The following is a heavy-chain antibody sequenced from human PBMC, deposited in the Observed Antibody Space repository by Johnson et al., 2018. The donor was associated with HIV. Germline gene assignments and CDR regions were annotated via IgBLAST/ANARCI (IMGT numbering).Heavy chain of an antibody. D-gene: IGHD3-3*01. CDR1: GFTFSGSA. V-gene: IGHV3-73*01. J-gene: IGHJ3*02. CDR2: IRSKANSYAT. Sequence: VQLVESGGGVVQPGRSLRLSCAASGFTFSGSAIHWVRQASGKGLEWVGRIRSKANSYATAYAASVKGRFTISRDDSKKTAYLQMNSMKIEDTAVYYCTRSDSTYYNFWSGYYTGAFDIWGQGTMVTVSP. CDR3: TRSDSTYYNFWSGYYTGAFDI.